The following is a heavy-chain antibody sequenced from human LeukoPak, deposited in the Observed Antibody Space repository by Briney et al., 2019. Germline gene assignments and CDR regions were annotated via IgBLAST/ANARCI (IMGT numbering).Heavy chain of an antibody. Sequence: SETLSLTCAVYGGSFSGYYWSRIRQPPGKGLEWIGEINHSGSTNYNPSLKSRVTISVDTSKNQFSLKLSSVTAADTAVYYCARIVLTAVTYFMDVWGKGTTVTVSS. CDR3: ARIVLTAVTYFMDV. CDR2: INHSGST. J-gene: IGHJ6*03. D-gene: IGHD4-17*01. CDR1: GGSFSGYY. V-gene: IGHV4-34*01.